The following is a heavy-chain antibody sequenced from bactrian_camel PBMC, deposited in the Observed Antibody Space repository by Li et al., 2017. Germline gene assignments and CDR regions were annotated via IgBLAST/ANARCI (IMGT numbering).Heavy chain of an antibody. CDR1: GFTFDEHD. CDR3: AKERFPGWLAAEFGY. D-gene: IGHD1*01. Sequence: LVESGGGSVQAGGSLRLSCTASGFTFDEHDMGWYRQAPGNECELASTIRRDGARTYYADSVKGRFTISRDNAKNTLYLQLNSLKTVDTAMYYCAKERFPGWLAAEFGYWGLGTQVTVS. J-gene: IGHJ6*01. CDR2: IRRDGART. V-gene: IGHV3-1*01.